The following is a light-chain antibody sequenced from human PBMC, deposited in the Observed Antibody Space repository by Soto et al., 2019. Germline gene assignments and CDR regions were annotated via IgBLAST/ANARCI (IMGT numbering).Light chain of an antibody. V-gene: IGLV2-14*01. CDR2: DVS. CDR3: SSYTSSSTYVV. CDR1: SSDVGGYNY. Sequence: QSALTQPASVSGSPGQSITISCTGTSSDVGGYNYVSWYQQHPGKAPKLMIYDVSNRPSGVSNRFSGSKSGNTASLTISGLQAEDEADYYCSSYTSSSTYVVFGGGTKVTAL. J-gene: IGLJ2*01.